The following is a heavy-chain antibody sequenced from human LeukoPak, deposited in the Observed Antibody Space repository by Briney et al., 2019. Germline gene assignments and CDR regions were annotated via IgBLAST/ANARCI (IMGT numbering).Heavy chain of an antibody. J-gene: IGHJ4*02. V-gene: IGHV4-59*12. CDR1: GGSISSYY. CDR2: IYYSGST. CDR3: ARVQGYSYGS. D-gene: IGHD5-18*01. Sequence: SETLSLTCTVSGGSISSYYWSWIRQPPGKGLEWIGSIYYSGSTYYNPSLKSRVTISVDTSKNQFSLKLSSVTAADTAVYYCARVQGYSYGSWGQGTLVTVSS.